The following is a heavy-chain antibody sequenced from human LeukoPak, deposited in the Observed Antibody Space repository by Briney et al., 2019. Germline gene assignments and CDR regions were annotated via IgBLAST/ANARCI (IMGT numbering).Heavy chain of an antibody. V-gene: IGHV3-7*01. D-gene: IGHD3-10*01. Sequence: GGSLRLSCAASGFTFSSHWMTWVRQAPGKGLEWEANINHDGGEKYFVDSVKGRFTISRDNAKNSLYLQMNSLRAEDTAVYYRGRGKVWSRTYFDFWGQGTLVTVSS. J-gene: IGHJ4*02. CDR2: INHDGGEK. CDR1: GFTFSSHW. CDR3: GRGKVWSRTYFDF.